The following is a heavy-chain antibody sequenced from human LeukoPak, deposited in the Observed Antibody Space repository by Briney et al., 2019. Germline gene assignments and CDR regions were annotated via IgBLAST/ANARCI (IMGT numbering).Heavy chain of an antibody. CDR1: GGSISSSNW. V-gene: IGHV4-4*02. J-gene: IGHJ6*02. CDR2: IYHSGST. CDR3: AREIAAAGTFSDYYGMDV. D-gene: IGHD6-13*01. Sequence: SGTLSLTCAVSGGSISSSNWWSWVRQPPGKGLEWIGEIYHSGSTNYNPSLKSRVTISVDKSKNQFSLKLSSVTAADTAVYYCAREIAAAGTFSDYYGMDVWGQGTTVTVSS.